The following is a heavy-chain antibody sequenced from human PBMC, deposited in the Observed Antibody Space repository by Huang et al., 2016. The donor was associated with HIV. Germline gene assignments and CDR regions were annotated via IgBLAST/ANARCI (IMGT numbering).Heavy chain of an antibody. Sequence: QVQLVQSGAEVKKPGASVKVSCKASGYTFTGYYMHWVRQAPGQGLEWMGWINPNSGGTNYAQKVQGRVTMTRDTSISTAYMELSRLRSDDTAVYYCARGGRSGGSYYYIYWGQGTLVTVSS. J-gene: IGHJ4*02. D-gene: IGHD2-15*01. V-gene: IGHV1-2*02. CDR3: ARGGRSGGSYYYIY. CDR2: INPNSGGT. CDR1: GYTFTGYY.